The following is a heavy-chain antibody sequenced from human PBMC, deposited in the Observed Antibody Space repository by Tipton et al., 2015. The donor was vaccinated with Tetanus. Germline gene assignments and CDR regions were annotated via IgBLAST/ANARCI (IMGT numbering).Heavy chain of an antibody. D-gene: IGHD3-10*01. CDR2: ISAYNGNT. J-gene: IGHJ4*02. CDR1: GYTFTSYG. CDR3: ARDRVLLWFGELLNPDY. Sequence: QLVQSGAEVKKPGASVKVSCKASGYTFTSYGISWVRQAPGQGLEWMGWISAYNGNTNYAQKLQGRVTMTTDTPTSTAYMELRSLRSDDTAVYYCARDRVLLWFGELLNPDYWGQGTLVTVSS. V-gene: IGHV1-18*04.